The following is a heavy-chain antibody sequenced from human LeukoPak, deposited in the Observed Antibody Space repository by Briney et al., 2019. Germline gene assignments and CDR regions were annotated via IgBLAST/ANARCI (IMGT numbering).Heavy chain of an antibody. D-gene: IGHD6-13*01. CDR1: GYTFTSYG. V-gene: IGHV1-18*01. J-gene: IGHJ4*02. CDR3: ARRKNSPPYSSSWYLDY. CDR2: ISAYNGNT. Sequence: GASVKVSCKASGYTFTSYGISWVRQAPGQGLEWMGWISAYNGNTNYAQKLQGRVTMTTDTSTSTAYMELRSLRSDDTAVYYCARRKNSPPYSSSWYLDYWGQGTLVTVSS.